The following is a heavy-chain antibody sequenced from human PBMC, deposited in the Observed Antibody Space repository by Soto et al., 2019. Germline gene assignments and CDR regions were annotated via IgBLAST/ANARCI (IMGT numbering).Heavy chain of an antibody. CDR3: ARDRSYSLDV. CDR2: INSDGSST. V-gene: IGHV3-74*01. J-gene: IGHJ6*02. CDR1: GSTFSNDW. Sequence: GGSLRLSCAVSGSTFSNDWMHWVRQAPGKGLVWVSHINSDGSSTSCADFVKGRFTIARDNAKNTVYLQMNSLRAEDTAVYYCARDRSYSLDVWGQGTTVTVSS.